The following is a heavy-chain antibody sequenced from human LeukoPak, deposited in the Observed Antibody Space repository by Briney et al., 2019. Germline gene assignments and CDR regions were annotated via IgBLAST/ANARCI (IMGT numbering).Heavy chain of an antibody. CDR3: ARLWYYYDSSGYVADY. V-gene: IGHV3-21*01. J-gene: IGHJ4*02. Sequence: GGSLRLSCAASGFIFSTYWMTWVRQAPGKGLEWVSSISSSSSYIYYADSVKGRFTISRGNAKNSLYLQMNSLRAEDTAVYYCARLWYYYDSSGYVADYWGQGTLVTVSS. CDR2: ISSSSSYI. D-gene: IGHD3-22*01. CDR1: GFIFSTYW.